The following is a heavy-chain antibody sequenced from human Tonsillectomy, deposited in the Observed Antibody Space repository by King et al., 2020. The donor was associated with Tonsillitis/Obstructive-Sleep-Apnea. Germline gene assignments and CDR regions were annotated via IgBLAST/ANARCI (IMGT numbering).Heavy chain of an antibody. CDR1: GYSFTSYW. Sequence: QLVQSGAEVKKPGESLRISCKGSGYSFTSYWINWVRQMPGKGLEWMGRINPSDSYTNYSPSFQGHVTISADKSISTAYLQWSSLKASDTAMYYCARLREVIGDSPGMDVWGQGTTVTVSS. CDR3: ARLREVIGDSPGMDV. V-gene: IGHV5-10-1*01. CDR2: INPSDSYT. D-gene: IGHD2-21*01. J-gene: IGHJ6*02.